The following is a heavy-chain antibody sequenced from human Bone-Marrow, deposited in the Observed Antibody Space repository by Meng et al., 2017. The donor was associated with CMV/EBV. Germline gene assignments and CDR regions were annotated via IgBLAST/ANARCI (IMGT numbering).Heavy chain of an antibody. V-gene: IGHV3-30-3*01. J-gene: IGHJ6*02. CDR3: ARVSVDYYYGMDV. Sequence: GESLKISCAASGFTFSSYAMHWVRQAPGKGLEWVAVISYDGSNKYYADSVKGRFTISRDNSKNTLYLQMNSLRAEDTDVYYCARVSVDYYYGMDVWGQGTTVTVSS. CDR2: ISYDGSNK. CDR1: GFTFSSYA. D-gene: IGHD3-10*01.